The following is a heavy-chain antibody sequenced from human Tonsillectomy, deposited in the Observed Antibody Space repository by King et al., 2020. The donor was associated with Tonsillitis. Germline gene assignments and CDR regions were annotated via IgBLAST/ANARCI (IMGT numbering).Heavy chain of an antibody. V-gene: IGHV3-33*01. CDR3: ARDHTRGVGATFGLDY. CDR1: GFTFSSYG. J-gene: IGHJ4*02. Sequence: VQLVESGGGVVQPGRSLRLSCAASGFTFSSYGMHWVRQAPGKGLEWVAVIWYDGSNKYYADSVKGRFTISRDTSKNTLYLQMNSLRAEDTAVYYCARDHTRGVGATFGLDYWGQGTLVTVSS. D-gene: IGHD1-26*01. CDR2: IWYDGSNK.